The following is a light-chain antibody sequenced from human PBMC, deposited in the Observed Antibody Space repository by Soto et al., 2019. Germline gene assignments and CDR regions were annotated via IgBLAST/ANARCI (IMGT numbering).Light chain of an antibody. CDR2: GSS. J-gene: IGKJ5*01. Sequence: ETVLTQSPATLSLSPGERATLSCRASQSVTSSDLAWYQQKPGQAPRLLIYGSSIRATGIPDRFSGSGSETDFILSISRLEPEDFAVYYCQQYGSSLFTFGQGTRLEIK. CDR3: QQYGSSLFT. CDR1: QSVTSSD. V-gene: IGKV3-20*01.